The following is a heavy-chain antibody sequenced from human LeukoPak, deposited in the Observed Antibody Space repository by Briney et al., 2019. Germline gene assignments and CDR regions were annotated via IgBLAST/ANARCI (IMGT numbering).Heavy chain of an antibody. V-gene: IGHV4-4*07. CDR3: ARNARYNWFDP. CDR2: IYTSGSS. CDR1: GGSISSYY. Sequence: SETLSLTCTVSGGSISSYYWSWIRQPAGKGLEWIGRIYTSGSSNYNPSLKSRVTISVDTSKNQFSLKVSSVTAADTAVYYCARNARYNWFDPWGQGTLVTVSS. J-gene: IGHJ5*02.